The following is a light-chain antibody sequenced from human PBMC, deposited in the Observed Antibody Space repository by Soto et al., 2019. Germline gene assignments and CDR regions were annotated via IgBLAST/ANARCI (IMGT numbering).Light chain of an antibody. J-gene: IGKJ1*01. CDR1: QSVSGK. CDR3: QQYNDWPWT. CDR2: DAS. Sequence: EIVMTQSPPTLSVSPGYGATLSCRASQSVSGKLAWYQHQPGQTHRIIIYDASTRATGIPARFSGSGSGTDFTLTISSLQSEDFAVYDCQQYNDWPWTFGQGTKVDIK. V-gene: IGKV3-15*01.